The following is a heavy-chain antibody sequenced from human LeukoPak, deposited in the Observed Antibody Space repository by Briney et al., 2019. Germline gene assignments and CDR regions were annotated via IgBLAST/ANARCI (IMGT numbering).Heavy chain of an antibody. Sequence: SETLSLTCAVSGGSISSGGYSWSWIRQPPGKSLEWIGYIYHSGSTYYNPSLKSRVTISVDRSKNQFSLKLSSVTAADTVVYYCASVAATPFYYFDYWGQGTLVTVSS. V-gene: IGHV4-30-2*01. CDR3: ASVAATPFYYFDY. D-gene: IGHD2-15*01. CDR2: IYHSGST. CDR1: GGSISSGGYS. J-gene: IGHJ4*02.